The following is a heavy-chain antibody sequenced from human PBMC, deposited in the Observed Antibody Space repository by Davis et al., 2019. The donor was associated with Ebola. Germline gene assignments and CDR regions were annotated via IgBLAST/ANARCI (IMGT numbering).Heavy chain of an antibody. CDR3: VKDSSNIWFDI. J-gene: IGHJ3*02. Sequence: GESLKISCAASGFTFSAYSMNWVRQAPGKGLEWVSYISDSSTTIYYADSVKGRFTISRDNAKNSLYLQMNSLRVEDTAIYYCVKDSSNIWFDIWGQGTLVTVSS. V-gene: IGHV3-48*01. CDR2: ISDSSTTI. D-gene: IGHD2/OR15-2a*01. CDR1: GFTFSAYS.